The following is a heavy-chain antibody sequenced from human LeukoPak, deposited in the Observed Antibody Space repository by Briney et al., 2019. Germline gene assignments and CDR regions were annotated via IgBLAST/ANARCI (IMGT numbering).Heavy chain of an antibody. CDR3: ARGYSSGRPIYYFDY. Sequence: SETLSLTCTVSGGSISSYYWSWIRQPPGKGLEWIGYIYYSGSTNYNPSLKSRVTISVDTSKNQFSLKLSSVTAADTAVYYCARGYSSGRPIYYFDYWGQGTLVPVSS. D-gene: IGHD6-19*01. V-gene: IGHV4-59*01. J-gene: IGHJ4*02. CDR1: GGSISSYY. CDR2: IYYSGST.